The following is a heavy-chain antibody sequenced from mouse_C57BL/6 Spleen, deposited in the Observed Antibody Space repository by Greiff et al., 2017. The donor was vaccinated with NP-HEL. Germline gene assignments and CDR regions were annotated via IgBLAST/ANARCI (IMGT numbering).Heavy chain of an antibody. D-gene: IGHD1-1*01. CDR3: ASPSSYYGSSYGYFDV. V-gene: IGHV1-9*01. J-gene: IGHJ1*03. CDR1: GYTFTGYW. Sequence: QVQLQQSGAELMKPGASVKLSCKATGYTFTGYWIEWVKQRPGHGLEWIGEILPGSGSTNYNEKFKGKATFTADTSSNTAYMQLSSLTTEDSAIYYCASPSSYYGSSYGYFDVWGTGTTVTVSS. CDR2: ILPGSGST.